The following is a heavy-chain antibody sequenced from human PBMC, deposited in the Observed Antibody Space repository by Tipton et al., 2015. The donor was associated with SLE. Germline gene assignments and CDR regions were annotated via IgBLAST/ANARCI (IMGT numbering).Heavy chain of an antibody. J-gene: IGHJ4*02. Sequence: TLSLTCTVSGGSVSSTTYYWGWIRQPPAKGLEWIGITYYSGSTYYNPSLKSRVTISVDTSRNQFSLKLNSVTAADTAVYYCAKNYHGNPPDCWGQGTLVTVSS. CDR2: TYYSGST. V-gene: IGHV4-39*01. CDR3: AKNYHGNPPDC. CDR1: GGSVSSTTYY. D-gene: IGHD4-23*01.